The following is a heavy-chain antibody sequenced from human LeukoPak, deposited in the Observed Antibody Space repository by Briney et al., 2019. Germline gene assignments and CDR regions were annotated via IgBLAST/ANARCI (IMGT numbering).Heavy chain of an antibody. D-gene: IGHD3-10*01. CDR3: AKLGDYYGSGTYSRFDS. CDR2: ISGSGDIT. J-gene: IGHJ4*02. Sequence: PGGSLRLSCAASGFTFSSYAMSWVRQTPGKGLEWVSVISGSGDITYYADSVKGRFTISRDNSKNTLYLQMSSLRAEDTALYYCAKLGDYYGSGTYSRFDSWGQGALVTLSS. V-gene: IGHV3-23*01. CDR1: GFTFSSYA.